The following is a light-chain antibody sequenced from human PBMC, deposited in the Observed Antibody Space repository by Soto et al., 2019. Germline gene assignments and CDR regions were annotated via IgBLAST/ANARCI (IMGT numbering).Light chain of an antibody. J-gene: IGKJ1*01. CDR1: QSVSSSY. Sequence: EIVLTQSPGTLSSSPGERATLSCGASQSVSSSYLAWYQQKPGQATRLLIYGASIRSTGIPGRFRGSGSGTFFPLTISRLEHEDFALYYCQQYGSSPRTFGQGTKVEIK. CDR3: QQYGSSPRT. CDR2: GAS. V-gene: IGKV3-20*01.